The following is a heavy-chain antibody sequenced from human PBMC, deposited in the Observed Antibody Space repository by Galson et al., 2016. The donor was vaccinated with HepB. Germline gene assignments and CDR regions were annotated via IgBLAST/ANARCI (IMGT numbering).Heavy chain of an antibody. CDR1: GGPMRSYY. D-gene: IGHD4-17*01. V-gene: IGHV4-59*01. J-gene: IGHJ4*02. Sequence: SETLSLTCTVSGGPMRSYYWSWIRQTPGQGREWIGYVEYSGRIEYIPYLKSRVTISIDPAKNQFSLNLNSVNAADTAGYFCARGVYGAYFDYWGQGTLVTVSS. CDR2: VEYSGRI. CDR3: ARGVYGAYFDY.